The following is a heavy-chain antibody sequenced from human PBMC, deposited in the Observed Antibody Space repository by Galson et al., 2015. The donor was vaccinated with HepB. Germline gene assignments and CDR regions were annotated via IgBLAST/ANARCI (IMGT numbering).Heavy chain of an antibody. D-gene: IGHD2-15*01. CDR2: ISWNSGSI. CDR1: GFTFDDYA. Sequence: SLRLSCAASGFTFDDYAMHWVRQAPGKGLEWVSGISWNSGSIGYADSVKGRFTISRDNAKNSLYLQMNSLRAEDTALYYCAKGMAVVVSWFDPWGQGTLVTVSS. V-gene: IGHV3-9*01. CDR3: AKGMAVVVSWFDP. J-gene: IGHJ5*02.